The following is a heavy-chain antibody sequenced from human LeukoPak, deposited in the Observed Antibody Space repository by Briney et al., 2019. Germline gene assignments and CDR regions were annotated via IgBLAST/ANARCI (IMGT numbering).Heavy chain of an antibody. CDR3: AKETASGYGAFDL. V-gene: IGHV3-23*01. CDR2: ISGSGATT. J-gene: IGHJ3*01. CDR1: GFTFNDYY. Sequence: GGSLRLSCAASGFTFNDYYMSWIRQAPGKGLEWVSGISGSGATTYYEDSVKGRFTISRDNSKNTLYLQMNSLRAEDTAVYYCAKETASGYGAFDLWGQGTMVTVSS. D-gene: IGHD3-22*01.